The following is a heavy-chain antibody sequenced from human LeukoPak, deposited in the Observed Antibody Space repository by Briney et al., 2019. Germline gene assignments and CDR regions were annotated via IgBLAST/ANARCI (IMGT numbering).Heavy chain of an antibody. D-gene: IGHD3-3*01. CDR2: IKEDGSEK. V-gene: IGHV3-7*01. CDR1: GFTFSSYW. Sequence: GGSLRLSCAASGFTFSSYWMSWVRQAPGKGLEWVANIKEDGSEKYYVDSVKGRFTISRDNAKNSLYLQMNSLRAEDTAVYYCARGVLESYFDYWGQGTLVTVSS. CDR3: ARGVLESYFDY. J-gene: IGHJ4*02.